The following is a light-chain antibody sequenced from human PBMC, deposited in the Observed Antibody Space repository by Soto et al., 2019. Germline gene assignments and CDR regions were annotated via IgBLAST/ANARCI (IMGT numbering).Light chain of an antibody. Sequence: SVVTQPPPVSGAPGQRVTISCTGGSSNIGAGYDVRWYQQLPGTAPKLLIYGNSNRPSGVPDRFSGSKSGTSASLAITGLQAEDEADYYCQSYDSSQEVFGTGTKVTVL. J-gene: IGLJ1*01. V-gene: IGLV1-40*01. CDR1: SSNIGAGYD. CDR2: GNS. CDR3: QSYDSSQEV.